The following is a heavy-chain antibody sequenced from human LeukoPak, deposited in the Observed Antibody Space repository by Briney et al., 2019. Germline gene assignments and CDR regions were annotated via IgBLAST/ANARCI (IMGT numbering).Heavy chain of an antibody. CDR3: VRLVGGDIDY. J-gene: IGHJ4*02. CDR1: GVSISSGGYS. V-gene: IGHV4-30-2*01. Sequence: PSQTLSLTCAVSGVSISSGGYSWSWIRQPPGKGLEWIGYIYHSGSTYYNPSLKSRVTISVDRSKNQFSLQLNSVTPEDTAVYYCVRLVGGDIDYWGQGTLVTVSS. D-gene: IGHD5-12*01. CDR2: IYHSGST.